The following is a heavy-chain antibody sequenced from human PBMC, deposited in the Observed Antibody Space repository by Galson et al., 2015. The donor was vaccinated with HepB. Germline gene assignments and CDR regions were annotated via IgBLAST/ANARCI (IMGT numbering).Heavy chain of an antibody. CDR1: GFTFSSYA. Sequence: SLRLSCAASGFTFSSYAMSWVRQAPGKGLEWVGRIKSKTDGGTTDYAAPVKGRFTISRDDSKNTLYLQMNSLKTEDTAVYYCTSSSTSCYSCYMDVWGKGTTVTVSS. D-gene: IGHD2-2*02. J-gene: IGHJ6*03. V-gene: IGHV3-15*01. CDR3: TSSSTSCYSCYMDV. CDR2: IKSKTDGGTT.